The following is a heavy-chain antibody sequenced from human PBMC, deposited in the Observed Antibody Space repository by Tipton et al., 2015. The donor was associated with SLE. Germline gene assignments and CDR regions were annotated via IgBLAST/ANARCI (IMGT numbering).Heavy chain of an antibody. J-gene: IGHJ4*02. CDR1: DGSFSGYY. D-gene: IGHD1-26*01. CDR2: INHSGST. CDR3: GREGGGPDY. Sequence: TLSLTCSVYDGSFSGYYWTWIRQPPGKGLEWIGEINHSGSTNYNPSLKSRVTISIDTSKNQFSLKLRSVTAADTAIYYCGREGGGPDYWGQGTLVTVSS. V-gene: IGHV4-34*01.